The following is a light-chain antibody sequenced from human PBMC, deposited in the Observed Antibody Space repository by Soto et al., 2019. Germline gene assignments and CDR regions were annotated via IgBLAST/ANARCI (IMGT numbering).Light chain of an antibody. CDR1: QSVSSSY. CDR3: QQYGSAPPIT. Sequence: EIVLTQYNGTLSLSPGERATLSCRSSQSVSSSYLAWYQQKPGQAPRLLIYGASTRATGIPARFSGSGSGTEFTLTISRLEPEDFAVYYCQQYGSAPPITFGQGTKVDI. CDR2: GAS. V-gene: IGKV3-20*01. J-gene: IGKJ1*01.